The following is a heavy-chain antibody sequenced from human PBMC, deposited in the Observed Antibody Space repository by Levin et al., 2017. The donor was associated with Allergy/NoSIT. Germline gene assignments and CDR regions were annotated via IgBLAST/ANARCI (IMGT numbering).Heavy chain of an antibody. D-gene: IGHD3-16*02. CDR3: ASRTYRD. J-gene: IGHJ4*02. CDR1: GASIRGSTYY. Sequence: PSETLSLTCTVSGASIRGSTYYWGWIRQPPGKGLVWIGSIYHSGGTYYNPSLKSRISISVDTSKNQFSLRVNSVTAADTAVYDWASRTYRDWGQGILVTVSS. CDR2: IYHSGGT. V-gene: IGHV4-39*01.